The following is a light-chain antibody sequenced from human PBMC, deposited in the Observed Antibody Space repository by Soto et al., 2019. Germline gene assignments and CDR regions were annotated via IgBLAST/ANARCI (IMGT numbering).Light chain of an antibody. J-gene: IGLJ1*01. CDR3: CSYAGSSTYV. CDR2: EVT. CDR1: SSDVGRYDL. Sequence: QSALTQPASVSGSPGQSITISCTGSSSDVGRYDLVSWYQQHPGKVPKLIIHEVTKRSSGLSNRFSGSKSGNTASLTISGLQAEDEADYYCCSYAGSSTYVFGTGIKLTVL. V-gene: IGLV2-23*02.